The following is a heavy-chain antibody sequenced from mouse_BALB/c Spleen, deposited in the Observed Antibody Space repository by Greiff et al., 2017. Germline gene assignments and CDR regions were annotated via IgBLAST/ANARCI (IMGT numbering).Heavy chain of an antibody. CDR2: ISSGGSYT. V-gene: IGHV5-6-4*01. D-gene: IGHD1-1*01. CDR3: TRDNYGSSFGFAY. CDR1: GFTFSSYT. Sequence: DVKLVESGGGLVKPGGSLKLSCAASGFTFSSYTMSWVRQTPEKRLEWVATISSGGSYTYYPDSVKGRFTISRDNAKNTLYLQMSSLKSEDTAMYYCTRDNYGSSFGFAYWGQGTLVTVSA. J-gene: IGHJ3*01.